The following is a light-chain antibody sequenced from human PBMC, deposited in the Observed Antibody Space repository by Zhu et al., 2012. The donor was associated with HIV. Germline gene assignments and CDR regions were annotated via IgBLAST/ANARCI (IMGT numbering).Light chain of an antibody. J-gene: IGKJ4*01. V-gene: IGKV3-11*01. CDR2: DTS. CDR1: GSVRSF. CDR3: QQRSSWPLT. Sequence: IVLTQSPATLSLSPGERATVSCRASGSVRSFLAWYQQKPGQAPRLLIYDTSKRATGIPARFNGSGSGTDFTLTISSLEPEDFALYYCQQRSSWPLTFGGGTKVEIK.